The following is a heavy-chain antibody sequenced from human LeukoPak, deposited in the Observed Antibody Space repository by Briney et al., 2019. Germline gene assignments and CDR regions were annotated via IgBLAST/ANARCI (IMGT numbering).Heavy chain of an antibody. D-gene: IGHD3-16*02. CDR2: INPSGGST. Sequence: GASVKVSCKASGYPSTSYYMHWVRQAPGQGLEWMGIINPSGGSTSYAQKFQGRVTMTRDTSTSTVYMELSSLRSEDTAVYYCAREANYDYVWGSYRGPGDYWGQGTLVTVSS. J-gene: IGHJ4*02. CDR1: GYPSTSYY. CDR3: AREANYDYVWGSYRGPGDY. V-gene: IGHV1-46*01.